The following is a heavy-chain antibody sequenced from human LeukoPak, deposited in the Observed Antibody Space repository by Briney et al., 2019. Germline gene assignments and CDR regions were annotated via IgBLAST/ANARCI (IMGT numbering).Heavy chain of an antibody. CDR1: GFAFSSYD. CDR3: MRDAPGSNTGDY. D-gene: IGHD1-14*01. CDR2: ITTIGTIT. V-gene: IGHV3-48*03. Sequence: GRSLRLSCAASGFAFSSYDMNWVRQAPGKGLEWLSFITTIGTITYYADSVKGRFTISRDNAKNLLFLQMNSLRVEDTAVYYCMRDAPGSNTGDYWGQGTLVTVSS. J-gene: IGHJ4*02.